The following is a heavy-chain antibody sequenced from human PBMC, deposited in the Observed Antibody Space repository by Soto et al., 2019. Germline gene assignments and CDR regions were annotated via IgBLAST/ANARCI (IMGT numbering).Heavy chain of an antibody. CDR1: GFTFSSYA. CDR2: ISGSGGST. D-gene: IGHD3-10*01. J-gene: IGHJ4*02. CDR3: AKDMARLRATRNYYFDY. Sequence: GGSLRLSCAASGFTFSSYAMSWVRQAPGKGLEWVSAISGSGGSTYYAESVKGRFTTSRENSKNPLYLQMNSLRAEETAVYYCAKDMARLRATRNYYFDYWGQGTLVTVSS. V-gene: IGHV3-23*01.